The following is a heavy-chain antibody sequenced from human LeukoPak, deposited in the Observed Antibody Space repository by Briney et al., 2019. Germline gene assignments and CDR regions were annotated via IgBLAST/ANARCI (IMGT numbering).Heavy chain of an antibody. CDR3: ARRILWFGALTAPFDY. CDR2: INHSGST. V-gene: IGHV4-34*01. J-gene: IGHJ4*02. CDR1: GGSFSGYY. Sequence: PSETLSLTCAVYGGSFSGYYWSWIRQPPGEGLEWIGEINHSGSTNYNPSLKSRVTISVDTSKNQFSLKLSSVTAADTAVYYCARRILWFGALTAPFDYWGQGTLVTVSS. D-gene: IGHD3-10*01.